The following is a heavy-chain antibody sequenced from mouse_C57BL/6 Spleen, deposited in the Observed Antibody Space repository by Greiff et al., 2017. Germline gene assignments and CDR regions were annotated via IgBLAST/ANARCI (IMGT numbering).Heavy chain of an antibody. V-gene: IGHV1-26*01. CDR3: ARGNWNLLFDY. J-gene: IGHJ2*01. Sequence: VQLQQSGPELVKPGASVKISCKASGYTFTDYYMNWVKQSHGKSLEWIGDINPNNGGTSYNQKFKGKATLTVDKSSSTAYMELRSLTSEDSAVYYCARGNWNLLFDYWGQGTTLTVSS. CDR1: GYTFTDYY. CDR2: INPNNGGT. D-gene: IGHD4-1*01.